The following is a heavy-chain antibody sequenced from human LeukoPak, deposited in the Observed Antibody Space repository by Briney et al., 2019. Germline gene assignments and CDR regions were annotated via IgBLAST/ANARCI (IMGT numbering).Heavy chain of an antibody. Sequence: SETLSLTCTVSGGSINSYYWSWIRQPPGKGLEWIGYIYYSGSTKYNPSLKSRVTISVDTSKNQFSLKLSSVTAADTAVYYCARGGPYYYDSSGYYWGQGTLVTVSS. J-gene: IGHJ4*02. CDR1: GGSINSYY. D-gene: IGHD3-22*01. CDR3: ARGGPYYYDSSGYY. V-gene: IGHV4-59*01. CDR2: IYYSGST.